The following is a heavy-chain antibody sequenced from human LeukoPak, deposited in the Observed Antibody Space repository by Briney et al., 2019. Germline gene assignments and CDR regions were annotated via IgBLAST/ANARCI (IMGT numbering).Heavy chain of an antibody. J-gene: IGHJ5*02. CDR2: IFHTEST. CDR1: GGSISDSNW. CDR3: ARTRAQAGEALDL. D-gene: IGHD6-13*01. V-gene: IGHV4-4*02. Sequence: SETLSLTCAISGGSISDSNWWTWVRQPPGKGLEWIGEIFHTESTNYNPSLQSRLSMSVDKSSNRFSLRLNSVTAADTTTYFCARTRAQAGEALDLWGQGTLVTVSS.